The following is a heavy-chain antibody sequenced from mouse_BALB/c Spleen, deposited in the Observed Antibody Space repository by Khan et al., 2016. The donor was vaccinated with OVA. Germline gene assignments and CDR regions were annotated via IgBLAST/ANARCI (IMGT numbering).Heavy chain of an antibody. V-gene: IGHV1-52*01. CDR1: GYTFTSYW. Sequence: QVQLQQSGTELVRPGTSVKLSCKASGYTFTSYWMNWIKQRPEQGLEWIGRIDPYDSETHYNQKFKDKATLTVDKSSNTAYMQLSRLTSEDSAVYYCAGNPFAYWGQGTLVTVSA. J-gene: IGHJ3*01. CDR2: IDPYDSET. CDR3: AGNPFAY.